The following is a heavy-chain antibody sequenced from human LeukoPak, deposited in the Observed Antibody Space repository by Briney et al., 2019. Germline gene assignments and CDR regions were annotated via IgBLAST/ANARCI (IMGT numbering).Heavy chain of an antibody. J-gene: IGHJ5*02. CDR3: ARGGDCSGGSCYSGFDP. D-gene: IGHD2-15*01. CDR2: IIPIFGTA. V-gene: IGHV1-69*01. CDR1: GGTFISYA. Sequence: SVKVSCKASGGTFISYAISCVRQAPGQGLAWMGGIIPIFGTANYAQKFQGRVTITADESTSTAYMELSSLRSEDTAVYYCARGGDCSGGSCYSGFDPWGQGTLVTVSS.